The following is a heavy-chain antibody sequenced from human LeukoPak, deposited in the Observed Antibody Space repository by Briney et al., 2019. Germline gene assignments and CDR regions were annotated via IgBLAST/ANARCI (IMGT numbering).Heavy chain of an antibody. D-gene: IGHD5-18*01. CDR2: IIPIFGTA. J-gene: IGHJ3*02. V-gene: IGHV1-69*05. Sequence: SVKVSCKASGGTFSSYAISWVRQAPGQGLEWMGRIIPIFGTANYAQKFQGRVTTTTDESTSTAYMELSSLRSEDTAVYYCARADTAMPNDAFDIWGQGTMVTVSS. CDR1: GGTFSSYA. CDR3: ARADTAMPNDAFDI.